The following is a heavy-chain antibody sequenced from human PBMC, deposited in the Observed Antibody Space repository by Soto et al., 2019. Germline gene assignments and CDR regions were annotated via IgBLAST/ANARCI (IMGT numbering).Heavy chain of an antibody. J-gene: IGHJ5*02. Sequence: GGSLRLSCAASGFTFSSYAMHWVRQAPGKGLEWVAVISYDGSNKYYADSAKGRFTISRDNSKNTLYLQMNSLRAEDTAVYYCAIDLLPREAGFNWFAPWGQGTLVTVSS. CDR1: GFTFSSYA. V-gene: IGHV3-30-3*01. CDR3: AIDLLPREAGFNWFAP. CDR2: ISYDGSNK. D-gene: IGHD3-10*01.